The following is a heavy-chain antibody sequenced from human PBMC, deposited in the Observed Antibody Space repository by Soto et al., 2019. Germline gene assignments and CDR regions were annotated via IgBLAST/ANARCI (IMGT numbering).Heavy chain of an antibody. D-gene: IGHD1-26*01. V-gene: IGHV3-30*18. Sequence: QVQLVESGGGVVQPGRSLRLSCAASGFTFSSYGMHWVRQAPGEGLEWVAVISYDGSKKYYADSVKGRFTISRYNSKKTLFLQMNSLRAEDTAVYYCAKGGELNPAIYYFDYWGQGTLVIVSS. CDR2: ISYDGSKK. J-gene: IGHJ4*02. CDR1: GFTFSSYG. CDR3: AKGGELNPAIYYFDY.